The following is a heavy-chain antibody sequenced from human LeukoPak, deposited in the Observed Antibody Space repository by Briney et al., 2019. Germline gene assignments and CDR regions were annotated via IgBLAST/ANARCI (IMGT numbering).Heavy chain of an antibody. D-gene: IGHD3-22*01. CDR3: AKSDSSGYYPPSSNFDY. J-gene: IGHJ4*02. Sequence: GGSLRLSCEISGFSVSVNYINWVRQAPGKGLEWVSVIHTDGTKYYGDSVKGRFIISRDESKNTVYLQMNSLRAEDTAVYYCAKSDSSGYYPPSSNFDYWGQGTLVTVSS. V-gene: IGHV3-53*01. CDR1: GFSVSVNY. CDR2: IHTDGTK.